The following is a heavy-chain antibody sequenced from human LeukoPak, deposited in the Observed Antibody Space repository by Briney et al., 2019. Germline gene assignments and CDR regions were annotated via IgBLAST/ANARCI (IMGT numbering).Heavy chain of an antibody. CDR1: GYTFTSYD. CDR3: ARGEPYCSGGSCYS. J-gene: IGHJ4*02. Sequence: ASVKVSCKASGYTFTSYDINWVRQATGQGLEWMGWMNPNSGNTGYAQKFQGRVTMTRNTSIGTAYMELSSLRSEDTAVYYCARGEPYCSGGSCYSWGQGTLVTVSS. CDR2: MNPNSGNT. V-gene: IGHV1-8*01. D-gene: IGHD2-15*01.